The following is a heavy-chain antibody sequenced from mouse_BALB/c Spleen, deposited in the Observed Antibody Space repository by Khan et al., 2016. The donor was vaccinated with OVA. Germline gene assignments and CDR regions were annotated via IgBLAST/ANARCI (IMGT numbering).Heavy chain of an antibody. CDR3: ASHLTGSFAY. J-gene: IGHJ3*01. V-gene: IGHV5-6*01. CDR1: GFTFSSYS. Sequence: EVQLEESGGDLVKPGGSLKLSCAASGFTFSSYSMSWVRQTPDKRLEWVATISSGGDYTYYPDGVKGRFTISRDNAKNTLYLQMSSLKSEDTAMCYCASHLTGSFAYWGQGTLVTVSA. CDR2: ISSGGDYT. D-gene: IGHD4-1*01.